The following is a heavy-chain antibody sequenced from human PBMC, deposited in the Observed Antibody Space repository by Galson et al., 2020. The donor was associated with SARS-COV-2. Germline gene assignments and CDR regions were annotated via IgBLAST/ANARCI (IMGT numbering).Heavy chain of an antibody. J-gene: IGHJ6*02. D-gene: IGHD3-10*01. Sequence: SQTLSLTCTVSGGSISSGGYYWSWIRQHPGKGLEWIGYIYYSGSTYYNPSLKSRVTISVDTSKNQFSLKLSSVTAADTAVYYCARDRTPMVRGVINYDGMDVWGQGTTVTGSS. CDR1: GGSISSGGYY. V-gene: IGHV4-31*03. CDR3: ARDRTPMVRGVINYDGMDV. CDR2: IYYSGST.